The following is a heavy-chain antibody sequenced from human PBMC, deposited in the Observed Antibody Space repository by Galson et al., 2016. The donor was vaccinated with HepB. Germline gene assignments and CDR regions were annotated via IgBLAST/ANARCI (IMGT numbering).Heavy chain of an antibody. D-gene: IGHD5-18*01. V-gene: IGHV3-30*18. CDR1: GFTFSSYG. CDR3: SKDLPPDTGMEGFDH. J-gene: IGHJ4*02. Sequence: SLRLSCAASGFTFSSYGVHWVRQAPGRGLEWVAVISYDGSDKYYANSVKGRFTISRDNSKNTLYLQMNSLRAEDKALYYCSKDLPPDTGMEGFDHWGQGTLVTVAS. CDR2: ISYDGSDK.